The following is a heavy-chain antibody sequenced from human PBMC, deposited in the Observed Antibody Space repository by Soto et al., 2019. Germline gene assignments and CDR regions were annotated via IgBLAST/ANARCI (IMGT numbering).Heavy chain of an antibody. D-gene: IGHD4-17*01. V-gene: IGHV4-59*01. Sequence: SETLSLTCTVSGGSISSYYWIWIRQPPGKGLEWIGYISYSGSTNYNPSLKSRPTISVDTSKNQFSLKLRSVTAADTAVYYCAGAPPSCDYALDCRGQGTLVAVSS. CDR1: GGSISSYY. J-gene: IGHJ4*02. CDR2: ISYSGST. CDR3: AGAPPSCDYALDC.